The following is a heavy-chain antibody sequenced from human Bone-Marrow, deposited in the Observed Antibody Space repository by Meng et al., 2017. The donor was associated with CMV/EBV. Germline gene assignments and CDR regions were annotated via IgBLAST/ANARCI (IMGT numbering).Heavy chain of an antibody. CDR1: GGTFSSYA. Sequence: ASVKVSCKASGGTFSSYAISWVRQAPGQGLEWMGWINPNSGGTNYAQKFQGRVTMTRDTSISTAYMELSRLRSDDTAVYYCASLGYSSGWPPGYWSQGTLVTVSS. CDR3: ASLGYSSGWPPGY. D-gene: IGHD6-19*01. V-gene: IGHV1-2*02. J-gene: IGHJ4*02. CDR2: INPNSGGT.